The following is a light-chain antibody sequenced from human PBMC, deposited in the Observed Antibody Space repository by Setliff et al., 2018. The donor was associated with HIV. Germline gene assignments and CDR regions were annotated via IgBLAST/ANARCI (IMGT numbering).Light chain of an antibody. CDR1: SSDVGRYNF. V-gene: IGLV2-14*02. CDR3: TSYTSSDIYV. J-gene: IGLJ1*01. CDR2: DVS. Sequence: QSALTQPASVSGSPGQSITISCTGTSSDVGRYNFVSWYQQHPGKAPKLMIYDVSKRPSGVSDRFSGSKSGNTASLTISGLQAEDEADYYCTSYTSSDIYVFATGTKVTVL.